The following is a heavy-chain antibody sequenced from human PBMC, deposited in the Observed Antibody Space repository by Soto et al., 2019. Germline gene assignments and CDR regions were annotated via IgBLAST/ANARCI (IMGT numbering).Heavy chain of an antibody. CDR1: GFTFSSYA. D-gene: IGHD3-3*01. CDR2: ISGSGGST. Sequence: SLRLSCAASGFTFSSYAMSWVRQAPGKGLEWVSAISGSGGSTYYADSVKGRFTISRDNSKNTLYLQMNSLRAEDTAVYYCAKDLGSPPAKSITIFGVVKRPYYYYGMDVWGQGTTVTVSS. J-gene: IGHJ6*02. CDR3: AKDLGSPPAKSITIFGVVKRPYYYYGMDV. V-gene: IGHV3-23*01.